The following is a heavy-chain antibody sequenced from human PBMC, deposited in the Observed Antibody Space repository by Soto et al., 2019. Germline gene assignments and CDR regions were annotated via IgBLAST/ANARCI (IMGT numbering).Heavy chain of an antibody. CDR1: GGSFTDYY. D-gene: IGHD5-18*01. J-gene: IGHJ6*02. CDR2: TDHSGRT. V-gene: IGHV4-34*01. Sequence: VPLQPWGAGLLKPSETLSLTCAVQGGSFTDYYWSWVRQPPGKGLEWIGETDHSGRTIYNPSLNRRVTISVDWSNRQLALDLTAVTAADTAVYHGTRGLQRRLGRYQGNGYHGMDGCGQGTPVTVS. CDR3: TRGLQRRLGRYQGNGYHGMDG.